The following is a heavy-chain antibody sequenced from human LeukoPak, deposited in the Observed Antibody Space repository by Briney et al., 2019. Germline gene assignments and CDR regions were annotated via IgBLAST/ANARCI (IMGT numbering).Heavy chain of an antibody. CDR1: GGTFSSYA. Sequence: ASVKVSCKASGGTFSSYAISWVRQAPGQGLEWMGWINPNSGGTNYAQKFQGRVTMTRDTSISTAYMELSRLRSDDTAVYYCARVMFLRGYFDYWGQGTLVTVSS. CDR3: ARVMFLRGYFDY. V-gene: IGHV1-2*02. CDR2: INPNSGGT. D-gene: IGHD3-10*02. J-gene: IGHJ4*02.